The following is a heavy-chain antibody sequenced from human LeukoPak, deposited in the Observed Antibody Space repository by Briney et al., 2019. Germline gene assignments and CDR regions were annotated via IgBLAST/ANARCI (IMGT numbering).Heavy chain of an antibody. CDR1: GGSISSGAYY. Sequence: PSETLSLTCTVSGGSISSGAYYWSWIRQHPGKGLEWIGYIYYSGSTYYSPSLKSRVTISVDTSKNQFPLKLSSVTAADTAVYYCARGRVNWFDPWGQGTLVTVSS. D-gene: IGHD3-3*01. CDR2: IYYSGST. CDR3: ARGRVNWFDP. J-gene: IGHJ5*02. V-gene: IGHV4-31*03.